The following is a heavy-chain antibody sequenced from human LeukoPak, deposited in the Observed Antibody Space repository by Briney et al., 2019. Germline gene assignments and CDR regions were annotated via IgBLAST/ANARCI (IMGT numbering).Heavy chain of an antibody. CDR3: ANVTSGYSYGYWDY. D-gene: IGHD5-18*01. CDR1: GFTFSSYG. J-gene: IGHJ4*02. CDR2: IRYDGSNK. Sequence: GGSLRLSCAASGFTFSSYGMHWVRQAPGKGLEWVAFIRYDGSNKYYADSVKGRFTISRDNSKNTLYLQMNSLRAEDTAVYYCANVTSGYSYGYWDYWVQGTLVTVSS. V-gene: IGHV3-30*02.